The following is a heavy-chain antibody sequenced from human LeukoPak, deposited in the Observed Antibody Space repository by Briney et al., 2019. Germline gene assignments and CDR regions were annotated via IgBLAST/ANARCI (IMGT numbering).Heavy chain of an antibody. V-gene: IGHV4-34*01. Sequence: SETLSLTCTVSRGSISSYYWSWIRQPPGKGLEWIGEINHSGSTNYNPSLKSRVTISVDTSKNQFSLKLSSVTAADTAVYYCARADPIVVVPAAIRRYYYYGMDVWGQGTTVTVSS. D-gene: IGHD2-2*02. CDR2: INHSGST. J-gene: IGHJ6*02. CDR1: RGSISSYY. CDR3: ARADPIVVVPAAIRRYYYYGMDV.